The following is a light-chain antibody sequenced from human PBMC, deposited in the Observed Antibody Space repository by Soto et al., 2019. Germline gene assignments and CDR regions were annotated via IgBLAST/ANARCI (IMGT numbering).Light chain of an antibody. CDR3: SSYTSRSTRV. J-gene: IGLJ3*02. CDR1: SSDVGGYNY. CDR2: EVS. Sequence: QSALTQPASVSGSPGQSITISCTGTSSDVGGYNYVSWYQQHPGKAPKLMIYEVSNRPSGVSNRFSGSKSGNTASLTISGLQAGDEADYYCSSYTSRSTRVFGGGTKVTVL. V-gene: IGLV2-14*01.